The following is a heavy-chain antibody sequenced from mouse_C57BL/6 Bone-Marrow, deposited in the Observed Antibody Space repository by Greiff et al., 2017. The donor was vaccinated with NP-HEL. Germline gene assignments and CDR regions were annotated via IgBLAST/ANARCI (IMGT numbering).Heavy chain of an antibody. V-gene: IGHV1-54*01. CDR2: INPGSGGT. Sequence: VQLQQAGDELVRPGTSVKVSCKASGYAFTNYLIEWVKQRPGQGLEWIGVINPGSGGTNYNEKFKGQATLTADKSSSTAYMQLSSLTSEDSAVYFCAREGYYYGSFAYWGQGTLVTVSA. CDR1: GYAFTNYL. D-gene: IGHD1-1*01. J-gene: IGHJ3*01. CDR3: AREGYYYGSFAY.